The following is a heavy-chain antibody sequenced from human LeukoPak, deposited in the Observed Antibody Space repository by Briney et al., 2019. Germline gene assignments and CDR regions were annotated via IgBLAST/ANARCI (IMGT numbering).Heavy chain of an antibody. CDR2: ISWNSGNI. V-gene: IGHV3-9*01. CDR3: AKDAYGGATFFYYMDV. D-gene: IGHD2/OR15-2a*01. J-gene: IGHJ6*03. Sequence: GGSLRLSCAGSGFTFDDYAMHWVRQTPGKGLEWVSGISWNSGNIAYADFVGGRFTISRDNAKNSLSLQMNSLSDEDTAVYYCAKDAYGGATFFYYMDVWGKGTTVTVSS. CDR1: GFTFDDYA.